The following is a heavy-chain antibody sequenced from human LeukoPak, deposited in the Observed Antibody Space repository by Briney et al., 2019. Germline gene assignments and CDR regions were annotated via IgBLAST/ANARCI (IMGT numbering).Heavy chain of an antibody. CDR1: GGSISSYY. CDR3: AGLGRDGYNGDY. V-gene: IGHV4-59*01. CDR2: IYYSGST. Sequence: SETLSLTCTVSGGSISSYYWSWIRQPPGKGLEWIGYIYYSGSTNYNPSLKSRVTISVDTSKNQFSLKLSSVTAADTAVYYCAGLGRDGYNGDYWGQGTLVTVSS. D-gene: IGHD5-24*01. J-gene: IGHJ4*02.